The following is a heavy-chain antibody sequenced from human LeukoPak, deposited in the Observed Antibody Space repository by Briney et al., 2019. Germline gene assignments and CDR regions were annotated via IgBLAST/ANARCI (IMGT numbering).Heavy chain of an antibody. D-gene: IGHD1-1*01. J-gene: IGHJ6*02. CDR3: ARIATTDYYYGMDV. Sequence: IWYDGSNKYYADSVKGRFTISRDNSKNTLYLQMNSLRAEDTAVYYCARIATTDYYYGMDVWGQGTTVTVSS. V-gene: IGHV3-33*01. CDR2: IWYDGSNK.